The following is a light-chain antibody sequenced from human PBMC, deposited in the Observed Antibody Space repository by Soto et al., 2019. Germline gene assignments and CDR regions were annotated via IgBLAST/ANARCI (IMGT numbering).Light chain of an antibody. Sequence: DIVMTQSPDSLAVSLGERATFNCKSSQTLLYSSNNKNYLAWYQQKPGQPPKVIIYWASTRNSGVPDRFSGSGSGTDFSLPISSLQAEDVAVYYCQQSYTTPYPFGQGTKLEIK. CDR3: QQSYTTPYP. V-gene: IGKV4-1*01. CDR1: QTLLYSSNNKNY. J-gene: IGKJ2*01. CDR2: WAS.